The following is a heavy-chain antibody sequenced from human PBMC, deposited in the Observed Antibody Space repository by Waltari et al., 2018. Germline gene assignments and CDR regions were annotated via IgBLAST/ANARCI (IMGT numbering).Heavy chain of an antibody. CDR1: GLTFSHYW. J-gene: IGHJ4*02. CDR2: ISTDGSGA. D-gene: IGHD1-26*01. V-gene: IGHV3-74*01. Sequence: EVQLVESGGGLVQPGGSLRLACAAPGLTFSHYWMQWVRQVRGKGLVLVSRISTDGSGANYADSVQGRFTSSRDNAKNILYLQMNSLRAEDTAVYYCARGPVSGSGSYYVGDYWGQGTLVTVSS. CDR3: ARGPVSGSGSYYVGDY.